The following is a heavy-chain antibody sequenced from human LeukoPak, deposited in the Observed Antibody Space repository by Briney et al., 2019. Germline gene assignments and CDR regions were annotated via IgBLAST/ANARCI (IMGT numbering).Heavy chain of an antibody. D-gene: IGHD6-13*01. V-gene: IGHV3-21*01. CDR1: GFTFSSYS. CDR2: ISNSGTYI. Sequence: GGSLRLSCAASGFTFSSYSMNWVRQAPGKGLEWVSSISNSGTYIYYADSVEGRFTISRDNAKNSLYLQMNSLRAEDTAVYYCARGMWRPAAGSTTIFYMDVWGKGTTVTVSS. CDR3: ARGMWRPAAGSTTIFYMDV. J-gene: IGHJ6*03.